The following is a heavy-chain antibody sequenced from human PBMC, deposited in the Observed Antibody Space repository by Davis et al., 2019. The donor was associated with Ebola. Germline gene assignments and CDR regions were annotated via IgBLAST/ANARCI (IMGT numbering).Heavy chain of an antibody. V-gene: IGHV3-30*18. CDR1: GFTFSSYG. CDR3: AKEFGDIAAAGVLYYYYGMDV. CDR2: ISYDGSNK. D-gene: IGHD6-13*01. Sequence: GGSLRLSCAASGFTFSSYGMHWVRQAPGKGLEWVAVISYDGSNKYYADSVKGRFTISRDNSKNTLYLQMNSLRAEDTAVYYCAKEFGDIAAAGVLYYYYGMDVWGQGTTVTVSS. J-gene: IGHJ6*02.